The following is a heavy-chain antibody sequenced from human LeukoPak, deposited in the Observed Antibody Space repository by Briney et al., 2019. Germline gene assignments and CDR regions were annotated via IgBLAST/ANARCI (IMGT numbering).Heavy chain of an antibody. CDR1: GFTFSSYS. CDR3: ASLSLGSNFDY. V-gene: IGHV3-21*01. CDR2: ISSSSSYI. D-gene: IGHD1-26*01. J-gene: IGHJ4*02. Sequence: GGSLRLSCAASGFTFSSYSMNWVRQAPGEGLEWVSSISSSSSYIYYADSVKGRFTISRDNAKNSLYLQMNSLRAEDTAVYYCASLSLGSNFDYWGQGTLVTVSS.